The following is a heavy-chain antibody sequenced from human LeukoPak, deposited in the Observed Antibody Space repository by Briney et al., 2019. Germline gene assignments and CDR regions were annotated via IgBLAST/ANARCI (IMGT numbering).Heavy chain of an antibody. D-gene: IGHD2-15*01. CDR3: ARVVAPDIVVVVDWFDP. V-gene: IGHV4-34*01. J-gene: IGHJ5*02. CDR1: GGSFSGYY. Sequence: SETLSLTCAVYGGSFSGYYWSWIRQPPGKGLEWIGEINHSGSTNYNPSLKSRVTISVDTSKNQFSLKLSSVTAADTAVYYCARVVAPDIVVVVDWFDPWGQGTLVTVSS. CDR2: INHSGST.